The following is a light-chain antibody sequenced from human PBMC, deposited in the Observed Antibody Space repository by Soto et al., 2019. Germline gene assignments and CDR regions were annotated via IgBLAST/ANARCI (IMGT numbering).Light chain of an antibody. J-gene: IGLJ1*01. Sequence: QSVLTQPASVSGSPGQSITISCTGTSSDVGGYNYVSWYQQHPGKAPKPMIYEGSNRPSGVSNRFSASKSGNTASLTISGLQAEDEADYYCISYTSRSTYVFGTGTKVTVL. V-gene: IGLV2-14*01. CDR1: SSDVGGYNY. CDR2: EGS. CDR3: ISYTSRSTYV.